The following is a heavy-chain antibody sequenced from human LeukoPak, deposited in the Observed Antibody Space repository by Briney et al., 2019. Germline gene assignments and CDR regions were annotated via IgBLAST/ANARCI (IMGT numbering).Heavy chain of an antibody. J-gene: IGHJ3*02. Sequence: GGSLRLSCAASGFTFRCYAMHWVRQAPGKGLEWVSVIYSGGSTYYADSVKGRFTISRDNSKNTLYLQMNSLRAEDTAVYYCARASRTRTMFDAFDIWGQGTMVTVSS. D-gene: IGHD3-10*02. V-gene: IGHV3-66*01. CDR3: ARASRTRTMFDAFDI. CDR2: IYSGGST. CDR1: GFTFRCYA.